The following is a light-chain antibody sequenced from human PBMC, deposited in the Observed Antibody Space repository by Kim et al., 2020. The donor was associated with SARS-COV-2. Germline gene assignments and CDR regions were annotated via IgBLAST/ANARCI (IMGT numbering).Light chain of an antibody. CDR3: QRYDNAPQT. CDR1: QGVSNS. V-gene: IGKV1-27*01. CDR2: AAS. J-gene: IGKJ1*01. Sequence: DIQMTQSPSPLSASVGDRVTITCRASQGVSNSLAWYQQKPGKVPKLLIYAASTLQSGVPSRFSGSGYGTDFTLTISSLQPEDVATYYCQRYDNAPQTFGQGTKVDIK.